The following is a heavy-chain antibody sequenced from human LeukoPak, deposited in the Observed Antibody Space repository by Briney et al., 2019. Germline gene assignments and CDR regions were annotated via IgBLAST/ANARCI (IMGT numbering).Heavy chain of an antibody. V-gene: IGHV1-46*01. CDR3: ARGYPLDWNYFDY. D-gene: IGHD3/OR15-3a*01. Sequence: ASVKVSCKASGGTFSTYAFSWVRQAPGQGLEWMGIINPSGGDTSYAQKFQGRVTMTRDTSTSTVYMELSSLRSEDTAVYYCARGYPLDWNYFDYWGQGTLVTVSS. J-gene: IGHJ4*02. CDR1: GGTFSTYA. CDR2: INPSGGDT.